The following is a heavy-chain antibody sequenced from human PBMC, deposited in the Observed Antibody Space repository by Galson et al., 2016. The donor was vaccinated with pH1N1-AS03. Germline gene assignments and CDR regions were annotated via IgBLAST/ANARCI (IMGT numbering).Heavy chain of an antibody. D-gene: IGHD4/OR15-4a*01. CDR3: ARNDYENVDLQGFYFDY. J-gene: IGHJ4*02. Sequence: SVKVSCKVSGYSLSDLSIHWVRQAPGRGLEWMGGFDLEEDEVLYAQKFQGRVTMTEDTSTNTAYMEVSRLRSEDTAVYYCARNDYENVDLQGFYFDYWGQGILVTVSS. CDR2: FDLEEDEV. V-gene: IGHV1-24*01. CDR1: GYSLSDLS.